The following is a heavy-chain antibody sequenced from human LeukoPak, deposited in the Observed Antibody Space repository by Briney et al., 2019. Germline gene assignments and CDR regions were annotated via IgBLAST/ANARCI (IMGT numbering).Heavy chain of an antibody. V-gene: IGHV3-11*04. CDR2: ISSSGSTI. D-gene: IGHD3-22*01. CDR3: AKDSSGYSRPDAFDI. Sequence: GGSLRLSCAASGFTFSDYYMSWIRQAPGKGLEWVSYISSSGSTIYYADSVKGRFTISRDNSKNTLYLQMNSLRAEDTAVYYCAKDSSGYSRPDAFDIWGQGTMVTVSS. J-gene: IGHJ3*02. CDR1: GFTFSDYY.